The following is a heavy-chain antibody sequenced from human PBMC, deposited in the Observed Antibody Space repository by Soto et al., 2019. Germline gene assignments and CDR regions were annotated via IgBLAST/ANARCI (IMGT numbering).Heavy chain of an antibody. CDR2: ISYDGTHQ. D-gene: IGHD6-13*01. J-gene: IGHJ4*02. CDR3: AKVLPYVAEAGQIDF. CDR1: GFTFSSYG. V-gene: IGHV3-30*18. Sequence: QVHLVESGGGVVQPGRSLRLSCAASGFTFSSYGMHWVRQAPGKGLEWVAVISYDGTHQYYADSVKGRFTISRDNSNNALYMQMKRLRAGDTAVYYCAKVLPYVAEAGQIDFWGQGTLPTVSS.